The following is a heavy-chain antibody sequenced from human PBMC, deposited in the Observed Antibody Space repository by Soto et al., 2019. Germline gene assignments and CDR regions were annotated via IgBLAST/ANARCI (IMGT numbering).Heavy chain of an antibody. CDR2: MNPNTGNA. V-gene: IGHV1-8*01. CDR3: SRVERGGGLDY. CDR1: GFTLTNYD. Sequence: QVLLVQSGAEVKKPGASVKVSCEASGFTLTNYDINWVRQATGQGLEWMGWMNPNTGNAGYAERFQGRVTMTRDISISTAYMELCILRSEDTAVYYCSRVERGGGLDYWSQGTLVTVSS. J-gene: IGHJ4*02. D-gene: IGHD1-1*01.